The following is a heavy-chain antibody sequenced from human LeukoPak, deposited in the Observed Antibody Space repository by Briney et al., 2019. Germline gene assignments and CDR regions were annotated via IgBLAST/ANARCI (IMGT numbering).Heavy chain of an antibody. J-gene: IGHJ4*02. V-gene: IGHV3-21*01. CDR1: GLTFTGYS. CDR3: AKISGYYFGDFGY. Sequence: GGSLRLSCAASGLTFTGYSMNWVRQAPGKGLEWVSSISSGSDNIYYADSVKGRFTISRDNARNSLYLQMYSLRADDTAVYYCAKISGYYFGDFGYWGQGTLVTVSS. D-gene: IGHD3-22*01. CDR2: ISSGSDNI.